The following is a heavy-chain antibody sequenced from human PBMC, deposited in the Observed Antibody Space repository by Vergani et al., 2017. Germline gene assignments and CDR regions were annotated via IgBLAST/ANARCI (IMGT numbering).Heavy chain of an antibody. CDR2: IYPGDSDT. J-gene: IGHJ6*02. V-gene: IGHV5-51*01. Sequence: EVQLVQSGAEVKTPGESLKISCKGSGYSFTSYWIGWVRQMPGKGLEWMGIIYPGDSDTRYSPSFQGQVTISADKSISTAYLQWSSLKASDTAMYYCARQGHYYDSSGYYYGMDVWGQGTTVTVSS. CDR3: ARQGHYYDSSGYYYGMDV. CDR1: GYSFTSYW. D-gene: IGHD3-22*01.